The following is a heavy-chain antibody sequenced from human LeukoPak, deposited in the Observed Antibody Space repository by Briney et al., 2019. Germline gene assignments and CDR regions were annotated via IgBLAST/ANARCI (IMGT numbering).Heavy chain of an antibody. CDR2: IYHSGST. CDR1: GYSISTGYY. Sequence: SETLSLTCTVSGYSISTGYYWGWIRQPPGKGLEWIGSIYHSGSTYYNPSLKSRVTISVDTSKNQFSLKLSSVTAADTAVYYCARADYSSTWSHDYYYMDVWGKGTTVTVSS. V-gene: IGHV4-38-2*02. J-gene: IGHJ6*03. CDR3: ARADYSSTWSHDYYYMDV. D-gene: IGHD6-13*01.